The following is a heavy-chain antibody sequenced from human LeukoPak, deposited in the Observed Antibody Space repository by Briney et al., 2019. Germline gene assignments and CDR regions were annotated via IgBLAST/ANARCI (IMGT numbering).Heavy chain of an antibody. D-gene: IGHD5-24*01. CDR2: ISAYNGNT. CDR3: ARVHDGYGVRPRYFDY. J-gene: IGHJ4*02. Sequence: ASVKVSCKASGYTFTSYGISWVRQAPGQGLEWMGWISAYNGNTNYAQKLQGRVTMTTDTSTSTAYMELRSLRSDDTAVYYCARVHDGYGVRPRYFDYWGQGTLVTVSS. CDR1: GYTFTSYG. V-gene: IGHV1-18*01.